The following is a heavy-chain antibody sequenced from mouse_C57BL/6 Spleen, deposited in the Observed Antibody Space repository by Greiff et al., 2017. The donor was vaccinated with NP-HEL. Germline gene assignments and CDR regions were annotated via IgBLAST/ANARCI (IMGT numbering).Heavy chain of an antibody. J-gene: IGHJ1*03. D-gene: IGHD2-2*01. V-gene: IGHV1-26*01. CDR3: ASGGAMVTTTRTYWYFDV. Sequence: EVQLQQSGPELVKPGASVKISCKASGYTFTDYYMNWVKQSHGKSLEWIGDINPNNGGTSYNQKFKGKTTLTVDKSSSTAYMELRSLTSEDSAVYDGASGGAMVTTTRTYWYFDVWGTGTTVTVSA. CDR1: GYTFTDYY. CDR2: INPNNGGT.